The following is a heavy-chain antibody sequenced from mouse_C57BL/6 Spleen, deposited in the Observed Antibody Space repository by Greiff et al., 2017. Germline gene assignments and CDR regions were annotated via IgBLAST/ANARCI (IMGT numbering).Heavy chain of an antibody. CDR1: GYTFTSYW. D-gene: IGHD1-1*01. CDR2: IYPSDSET. Sequence: QVQLQQPGAELVRPGSSVKLSCKASGYTFTSYWMDWVQQRPGQGLEWIGNIYPSDSETHYNQKFKDKATLTVDKSSSTAYMQLSSLTSEDSAVYYCARGDYYGSSYGAMDYWGQGTSVTVSS. V-gene: IGHV1-61*01. CDR3: ARGDYYGSSYGAMDY. J-gene: IGHJ4*01.